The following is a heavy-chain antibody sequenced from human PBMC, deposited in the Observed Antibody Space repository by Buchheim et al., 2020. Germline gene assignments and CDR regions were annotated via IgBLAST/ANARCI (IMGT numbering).Heavy chain of an antibody. CDR2: ISSSSSTI. CDR3: ARDRSSGWYNSPFDY. D-gene: IGHD6-19*01. J-gene: IGHJ4*02. V-gene: IGHV3-48*02. Sequence: EVQLVESGGGLVQPGGSLRLSCAASGFTFSSYSMNWVRQAPGKGLAGFSYISSSSSTIYYADSVKGRFTISRDNAKNSLYLQMNSLRDEDTAVYYCARDRSSGWYNSPFDYWGQGTL. CDR1: GFTFSSYS.